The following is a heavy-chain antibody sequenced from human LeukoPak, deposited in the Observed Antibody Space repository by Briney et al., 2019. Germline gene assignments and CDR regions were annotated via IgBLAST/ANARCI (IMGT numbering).Heavy chain of an antibody. CDR1: GYSFTSYW. V-gene: IGHV5-51*01. D-gene: IGHD2-2*01. J-gene: IGHJ3*02. CDR3: AREGGIGYCSSTSCNDAFDI. CDR2: IYPGDSDT. Sequence: HGESLKISCKGSGYSFTSYWIGWVRQMPGKGLEWMGIIYPGDSDTRYSPSFQGQVTISADKSISTAYLQWSSLKASDTAMYYCAREGGIGYCSSTSCNDAFDIWGQGTMVTVSS.